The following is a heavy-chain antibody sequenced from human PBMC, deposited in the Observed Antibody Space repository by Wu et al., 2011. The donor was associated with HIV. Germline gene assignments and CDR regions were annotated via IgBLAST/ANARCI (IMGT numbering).Heavy chain of an antibody. CDR3: ARDRGWEQTGDAFDI. V-gene: IGHV1-69*06. Sequence: EVKKPGSSVKVFCKASGGTFSGYAISWVRQAPGQGLEWVGGIIPIFNTANYAQKFQGRVTITADKSTSTAYMELSSLRSGDTAVYYCARDRGWEQTGDAFDIWGQGTMVTVSS. CDR1: GGTFSGYA. J-gene: IGHJ3*02. CDR2: IIPIFNTA. D-gene: IGHD1-26*01.